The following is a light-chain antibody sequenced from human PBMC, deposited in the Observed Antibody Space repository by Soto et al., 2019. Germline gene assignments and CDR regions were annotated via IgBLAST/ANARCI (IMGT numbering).Light chain of an antibody. Sequence: QSVLTQPPSASGTPGQRVTISCSGSSSNIGINNVYWYKQLPGTAPKLLIYMTTQRPSGIPDRFSGSKSGASASLAIGGPRPEDEADCYCAAWDDSLSGPVFGGGTKLTVL. J-gene: IGLJ2*01. V-gene: IGLV1-47*01. CDR2: MTT. CDR1: SSNIGINN. CDR3: AAWDDSLSGPV.